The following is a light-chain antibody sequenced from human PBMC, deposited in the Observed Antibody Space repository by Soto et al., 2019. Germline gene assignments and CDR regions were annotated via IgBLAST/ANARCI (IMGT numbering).Light chain of an antibody. CDR3: QSYDSSLSGFYV. J-gene: IGLJ1*01. CDR2: GNS. CDR1: SSNIGAGYD. Sequence: QSVLTQPPSVSGAPGQEVTISCTGSSSNIGAGYDVHWYQQLPGTAPKLLIYGNSNRPSGVPDRFSGSKSGTSASLAITGLQAEDEADYYCQSYDSSLSGFYVFGTGTKVTVL. V-gene: IGLV1-40*01.